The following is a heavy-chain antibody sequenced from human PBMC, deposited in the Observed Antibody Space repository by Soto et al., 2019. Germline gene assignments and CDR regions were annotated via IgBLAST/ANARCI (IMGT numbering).Heavy chain of an antibody. J-gene: IGHJ4*02. Sequence: GGSLRLSFPASGVTFSSIGMHWFRQAPGEVEEFVLIISYDGSNKYYEDDVRGRFTITRDNTKNTLYLKMNSLSADDTVVYYCKLEYCSGGSCASFDYWGQGTLVTVSS. CDR3: KLEYCSGGSCASFDY. V-gene: IGHV3-30*03. CDR2: ISYDGSNK. CDR1: GVTFSSIG. D-gene: IGHD2-15*01.